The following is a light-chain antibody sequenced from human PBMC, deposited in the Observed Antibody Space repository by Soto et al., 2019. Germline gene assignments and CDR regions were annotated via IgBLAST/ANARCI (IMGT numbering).Light chain of an antibody. Sequence: EIVRTQSPSILTALRGQRATLSCRASQSVSSNLAWYQQKPGQAPRLLIFGASTRATGIPARFTGSGSGTEFTLTISSLQAEDFVVYYCQQSNNWPRTFGQGTKVDIK. CDR2: GAS. J-gene: IGKJ1*01. CDR3: QQSNNWPRT. CDR1: QSVSSN. V-gene: IGKV3-15*01.